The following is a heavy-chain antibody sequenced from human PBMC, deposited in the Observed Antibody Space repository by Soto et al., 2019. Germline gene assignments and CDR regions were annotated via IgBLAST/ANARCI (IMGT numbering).Heavy chain of an antibody. CDR1: GYTFTSYD. D-gene: IGHD1-1*01. J-gene: IGHJ6*02. CDR3: ARERTGTTSMDV. V-gene: IGHV1-8*01. Sequence: QVQLVQSGAEVKKPGASVKVSYKASGYTFTSYDINWVRQATGQGLEWMGWMNPNRGNTGYAQKFQGRVTMTRNTSISTAYMELSSLRSEDTAVYYCARERTGTTSMDVWGQGTTVTVSS. CDR2: MNPNRGNT.